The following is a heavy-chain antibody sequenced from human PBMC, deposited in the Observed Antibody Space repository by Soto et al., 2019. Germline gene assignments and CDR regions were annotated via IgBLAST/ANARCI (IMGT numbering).Heavy chain of an antibody. CDR3: AGSEFDAGGYYYYGMDV. D-gene: IGHD6-25*01. J-gene: IGHJ6*02. V-gene: IGHV1-69*01. CDR2: IIPIFGTA. Sequence: QVQLVQSGAEVKKPGSSVKVSCKASGGTFSSYAISWVRQAPGQGLEWMGGIIPIFGTANYAQKFQGRVTITADESTSTAYMELSSLRSEDTAVYYCAGSEFDAGGYYYYGMDVWGQGTTVTVSS. CDR1: GGTFSSYA.